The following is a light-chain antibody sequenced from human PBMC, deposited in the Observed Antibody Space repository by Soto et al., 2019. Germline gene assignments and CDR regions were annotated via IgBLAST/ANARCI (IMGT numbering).Light chain of an antibody. CDR2: AAS. V-gene: IGKV1-5*01. CDR1: ESIDNW. Sequence: DIQMTQSPSTLSASVGDTVTITCRASESIDNWLAWYQQKPGKAPKLLIFAASTLVRGVPSRFSGRGSGTEFTLTISSLQSEDFAVYYCQQYNSWPPITFGQGTRLENK. J-gene: IGKJ5*01. CDR3: QQYNSWPPIT.